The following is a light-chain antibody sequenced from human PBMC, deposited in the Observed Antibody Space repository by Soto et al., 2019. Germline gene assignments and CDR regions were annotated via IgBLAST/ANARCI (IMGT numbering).Light chain of an antibody. CDR2: KAS. Sequence: DIQITQSPSTLSASGGDRDTIPCRASQSISSWLAWYQQKPGKAPKLLIYKASSLESGVPSRFSGSGSGTEFTLTISSLQPDDFATYYCQQYNSYPLTFGGGTKVDI. CDR1: QSISSW. J-gene: IGKJ4*01. CDR3: QQYNSYPLT. V-gene: IGKV1-5*03.